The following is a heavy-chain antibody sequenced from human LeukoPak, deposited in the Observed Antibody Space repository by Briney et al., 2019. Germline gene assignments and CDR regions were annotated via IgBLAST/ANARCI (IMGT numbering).Heavy chain of an antibody. J-gene: IGHJ5*02. V-gene: IGHV4-4*02. CDR2: IYHSGST. D-gene: IGHD6-13*01. Sequence: SGTLSLTCAVSGGSISNSNWWSWVRQSSGKGLEYIGEIYHSGSTNYNPSLKRRVTMSVDKSKNQFSLNLSSVTAADTAVYYCVRVWGGRSSWHLGWIDPWGQGTLVTVSS. CDR1: GGSISNSNW. CDR3: VRVWGGRSSWHLGWIDP.